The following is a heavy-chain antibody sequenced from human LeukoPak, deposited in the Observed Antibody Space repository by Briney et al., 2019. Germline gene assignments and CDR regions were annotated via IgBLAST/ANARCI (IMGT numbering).Heavy chain of an antibody. CDR2: INHSGST. V-gene: IGHV4-34*01. D-gene: IGHD6-13*01. J-gene: IGHJ5*02. CDR3: ARQYSTNWYDDRGWFDP. Sequence: SETLSLTCAVYGGSFSGYYWSWIRQPPGKGLEWIGEINHSGSTYYNPSLKSRVTISVDTSKNQFSLKLSSVTAADTAFYYCARQYSTNWYDDRGWFDPWGQGTLVTVSS. CDR1: GGSFSGYY.